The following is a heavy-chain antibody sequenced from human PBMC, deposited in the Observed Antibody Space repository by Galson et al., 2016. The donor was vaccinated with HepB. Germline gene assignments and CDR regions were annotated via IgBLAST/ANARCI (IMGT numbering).Heavy chain of an antibody. CDR3: LHSIDY. J-gene: IGHJ4*02. V-gene: IGHV3-23*01. D-gene: IGHD2/OR15-2a*01. CDR1: GFSFSSYV. CDR2: ISGSGDSK. Sequence: SLRLSCAASGFSFSSYVMSWVRQAPGKGLEWVSAISGSGDSKYYADSVKGRFTISRENSKNTVYLQMNSLRAEDTAAYYCLHSIDYWGQGTLVTVSS.